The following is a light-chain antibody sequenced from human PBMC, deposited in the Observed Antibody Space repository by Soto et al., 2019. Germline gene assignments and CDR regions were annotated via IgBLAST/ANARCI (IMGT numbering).Light chain of an antibody. CDR1: EDINSR. V-gene: IGKV1-12*01. Sequence: DIQMTQSPSSVSASVGYRVTISCRASEDINSRLAWYQQKPGNAPKLLIYAAFILQSGVPSRFSAYGSGTDFTLSISSLQHEDFATYYCQQADSFPITFGQGTRLEIK. CDR3: QQADSFPIT. J-gene: IGKJ5*01. CDR2: AAF.